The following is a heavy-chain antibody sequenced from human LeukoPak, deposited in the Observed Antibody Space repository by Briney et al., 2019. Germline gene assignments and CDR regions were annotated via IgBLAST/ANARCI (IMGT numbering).Heavy chain of an antibody. CDR3: ARVMTMVRPGGDY. CDR2: IKQDGSEK. J-gene: IGHJ4*02. V-gene: IGHV3-7*01. D-gene: IGHD3-10*01. Sequence: GGSLRLSCAASGFTFSSYWMSWVRQAPGKGLEWVANIKQDGSEKYYVDSVNGRFTISRDNAKNSLYLQMNSLRAEDTAVYYCARVMTMVRPGGDYWGQGTLVTVSS. CDR1: GFTFSSYW.